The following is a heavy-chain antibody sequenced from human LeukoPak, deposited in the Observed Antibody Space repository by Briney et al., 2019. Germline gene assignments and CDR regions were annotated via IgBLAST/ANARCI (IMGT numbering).Heavy chain of an antibody. CDR1: GFTFSSSG. V-gene: IGHV3-30*02. CDR2: IRYDGSNK. J-gene: IGHJ4*02. D-gene: IGHD3-9*01. Sequence: GGSLRLSCAASGFTFSSSGVYWVRQAPGKGLEWVPFIRYDGSNKYYADSVKGRFTISRDNSKNTVYLQMSSLRAEDTAVYYCARVRVTGYSNFAYWGQGTLVTVSS. CDR3: ARVRVTGYSNFAY.